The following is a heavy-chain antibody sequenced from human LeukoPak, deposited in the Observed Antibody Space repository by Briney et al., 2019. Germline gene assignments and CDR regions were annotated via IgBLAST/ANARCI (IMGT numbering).Heavy chain of an antibody. Sequence: SVKVSCKASGGTFSSYAISWVRQAPGQGLEWMGGIIPIFGTANYAQKFQGRVTITADESTSTAYMELSSLRSEGTAVYYCARAAAAGDETLDYWGQGTLVTVSS. CDR3: ARAAAAGDETLDY. CDR1: GGTFSSYA. J-gene: IGHJ4*02. V-gene: IGHV1-69*13. CDR2: IIPIFGTA. D-gene: IGHD6-13*01.